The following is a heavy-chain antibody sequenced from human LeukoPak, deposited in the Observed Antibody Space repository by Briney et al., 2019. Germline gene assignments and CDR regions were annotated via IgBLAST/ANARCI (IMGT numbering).Heavy chain of an antibody. V-gene: IGHV4-39*01. D-gene: IGHD6-19*01. CDR1: GVSISSSSYY. CDR3: ASPTDGYSSGWYPYDY. J-gene: IGHJ4*02. Sequence: SETLSFTCTVSGVSISSSSYYWGWIRQPPGKGLEWIGSIYYSGSTYYNPSLKSRVTISVDTSKNQFSLKLSSVTAADTAVYYCASPTDGYSSGWYPYDYWGQGTLVTVSS. CDR2: IYYSGST.